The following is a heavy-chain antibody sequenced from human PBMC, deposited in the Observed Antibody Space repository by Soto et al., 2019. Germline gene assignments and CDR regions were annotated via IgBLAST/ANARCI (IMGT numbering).Heavy chain of an antibody. Sequence: PSETLSLTCTVSGGSISSYYWSWIRQPPGKGLEWIGYIYYSGSTNYNPSLKSRVAISVDTSKNQFSLKLSSVTAADTAVYYCARGYKHGMDVWGQGATVTVSS. CDR1: GGSISSYY. J-gene: IGHJ6*02. CDR2: IYYSGST. V-gene: IGHV4-59*01. D-gene: IGHD5-12*01. CDR3: ARGYKHGMDV.